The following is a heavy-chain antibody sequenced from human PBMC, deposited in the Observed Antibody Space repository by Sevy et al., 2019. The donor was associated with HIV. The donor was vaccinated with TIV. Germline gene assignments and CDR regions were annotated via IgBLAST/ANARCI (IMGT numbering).Heavy chain of an antibody. D-gene: IGHD2-15*01. J-gene: IGHJ4*02. CDR3: AKALEVVVAATPSDY. CDR1: GFTFSSYA. V-gene: IGHV3-23*01. Sequence: GGSLRLSCAASGFTFSSYAMSWVRHAPGKGLEWVSAISGSGGSTYYADSVKGRFTISRDNSKNTLYLQMNSLRAEDTAVYYCAKALEVVVAATPSDYWGQGTLVTVSS. CDR2: ISGSGGST.